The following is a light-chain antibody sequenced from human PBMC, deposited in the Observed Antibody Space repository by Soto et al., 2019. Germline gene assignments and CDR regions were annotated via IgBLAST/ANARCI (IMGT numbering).Light chain of an antibody. CDR2: GSS. Sequence: EVVLTQSPGTLSLSPGERATLSCRASQSVSNNYFAWYQQKPGQAPRLLIFGSSDRATGIPDRFNGSGSGTDFTLTSSRLEPEDFAVYYCQQYGISPPYTVGQGTKLEIK. J-gene: IGKJ2*01. CDR1: QSVSNNY. V-gene: IGKV3-20*01. CDR3: QQYGISPPYT.